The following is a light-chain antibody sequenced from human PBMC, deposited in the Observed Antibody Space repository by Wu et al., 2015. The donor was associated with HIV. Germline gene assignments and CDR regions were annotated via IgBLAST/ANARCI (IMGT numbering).Light chain of an antibody. V-gene: IGKV3-11*01. CDR1: QSVTNS. CDR3: QQHSSWPLT. Sequence: ETVLSQSPATLSLSPGESATLSCRASQSVTNSLAWFKQKPGQAPSLLIYDASHRATGIPARFSGSGSGTDFTLTISSLEPEDFAVYYCQQHSSWPLTFGQGTRLEIK. J-gene: IGKJ5*01. CDR2: DAS.